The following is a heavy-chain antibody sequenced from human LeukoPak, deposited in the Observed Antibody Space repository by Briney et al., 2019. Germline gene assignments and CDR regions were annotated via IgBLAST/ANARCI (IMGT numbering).Heavy chain of an antibody. J-gene: IGHJ4*02. Sequence: SVKVSCKASGGTFSSYAISWVRQALGQGLEWMGRIIPIFGTANYAQKFQGRVTITTDESTSTAYMELSSLRSEDTAVYYCARYNGYCSGGRCYHFDYWGQGTLVTVSS. V-gene: IGHV1-69*05. D-gene: IGHD2-15*01. CDR3: ARYNGYCSGGRCYHFDY. CDR1: GGTFSSYA. CDR2: IIPIFGTA.